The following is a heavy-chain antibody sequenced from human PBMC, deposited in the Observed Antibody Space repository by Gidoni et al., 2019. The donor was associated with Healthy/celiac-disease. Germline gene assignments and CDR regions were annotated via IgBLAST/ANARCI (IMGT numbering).Heavy chain of an antibody. CDR2: ISSSGRTI. V-gene: IGHV3-11*01. Sequence: QVQLVESGGGLVKPGGSLRLSCAASGFTFRDYYMSWIRQAPGKGLEWVSYISSSGRTIYYADSVKGRFTISRDNAKNSLYLQMNSLRAEDTAVYYCARDHGSGSQKTKYQTFDYWGQGTLVTVSS. D-gene: IGHD3-10*01. CDR1: GFTFRDYY. J-gene: IGHJ4*02. CDR3: ARDHGSGSQKTKYQTFDY.